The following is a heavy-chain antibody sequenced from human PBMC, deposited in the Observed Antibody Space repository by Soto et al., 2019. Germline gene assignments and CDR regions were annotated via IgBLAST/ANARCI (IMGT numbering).Heavy chain of an antibody. CDR2: IYSSGST. CDR1: GGSISNYY. Sequence: SETLSLTCTVSGGSISNYYWSWIRQPPGKGLEWIGYIYSSGSTNYNPSLKGRVTMSLDTSKNQVSLNVTSVTAADTAVYYCAATPRYWGQGRLVTVSS. CDR3: AATPRY. J-gene: IGHJ4*02. D-gene: IGHD1-26*01. V-gene: IGHV4-59*01.